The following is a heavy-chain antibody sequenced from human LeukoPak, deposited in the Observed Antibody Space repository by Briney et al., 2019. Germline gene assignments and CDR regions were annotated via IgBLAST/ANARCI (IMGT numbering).Heavy chain of an antibody. D-gene: IGHD3-9*01. CDR1: GFTFSDYP. CDR3: ARVPPSYYDILTGPFDI. CDR2: ISYDGSNK. Sequence: GRSLRLSCAASGFTFSDYPMHWVRQAPGKGLEWVAVISYDGSNKYYADSVKGRFTISRDNSKNTLYLQMNSLRAEDTAVYYCARVPPSYYDILTGPFDIWGQGTMVTVSS. V-gene: IGHV3-30-3*01. J-gene: IGHJ3*02.